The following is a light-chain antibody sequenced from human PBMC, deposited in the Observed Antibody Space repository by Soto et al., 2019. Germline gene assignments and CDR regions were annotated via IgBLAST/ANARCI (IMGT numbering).Light chain of an antibody. CDR1: QSVSSD. CDR2: DAS. V-gene: IGKV3-11*01. Sequence: EIVLTQSPATLSLSPGERATLSCRASQSVSSDLAWYQQRPGQAPRLLIYDASNRATGIPARFSGSGSGTDFTLTISSLEPEDFAVYYCQERSNGWPPLTFGGGTKVEIK. J-gene: IGKJ4*01. CDR3: QERSNGWPPLT.